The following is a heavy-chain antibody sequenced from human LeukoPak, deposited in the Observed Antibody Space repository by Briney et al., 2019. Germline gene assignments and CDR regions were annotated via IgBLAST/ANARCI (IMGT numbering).Heavy chain of an antibody. D-gene: IGHD6-19*01. CDR3: ARDRLTSSYYYGMDV. CDR2: ISSSGSTM. V-gene: IGHV3-48*03. Sequence: GGSLRLSCAASGFTFSSYEMNWVRQAPGKGLEWVSYISSSGSTMYYADSVKGRFTISRDNAKNSLYLQMNSLRAEDTAVYYCARDRLTSSYYYGMDVWGKGTTVTVSS. CDR1: GFTFSSYE. J-gene: IGHJ6*04.